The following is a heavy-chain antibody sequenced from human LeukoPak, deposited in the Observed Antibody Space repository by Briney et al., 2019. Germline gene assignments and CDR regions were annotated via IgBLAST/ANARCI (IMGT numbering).Heavy chain of an antibody. J-gene: IGHJ6*03. Sequence: PSQTLSLTCTVSGGSISSGSYYWSWIRQPAGKGLEWIGRIYTGGSTNYNPPLKSRVTISVDTSKNQFSLKLSSVTAADTAVYYCARDHCSGGSCYRDYYYYYMDVWGKGTTVTVSS. CDR3: ARDHCSGGSCYRDYYYYYMDV. CDR2: IYTGGST. V-gene: IGHV4-61*02. CDR1: GGSISSGSYY. D-gene: IGHD2-15*01.